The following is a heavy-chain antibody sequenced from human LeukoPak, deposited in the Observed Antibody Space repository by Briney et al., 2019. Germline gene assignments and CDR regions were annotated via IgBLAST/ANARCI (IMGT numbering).Heavy chain of an antibody. Sequence: GGSLRLSCAASGFTLSKHWMTWVRQAPGKGLECVAIIKQDGSEKYYVNSVKGRFTISRDNSKNTLYLQMNSLRAEDTAVYYCAKDIQGSGSYRWRFDPWGQGTLVTVSS. CDR3: AKDIQGSGSYRWRFDP. CDR1: GFTLSKHW. CDR2: IKQDGSEK. V-gene: IGHV3-7*03. D-gene: IGHD1-26*01. J-gene: IGHJ5*02.